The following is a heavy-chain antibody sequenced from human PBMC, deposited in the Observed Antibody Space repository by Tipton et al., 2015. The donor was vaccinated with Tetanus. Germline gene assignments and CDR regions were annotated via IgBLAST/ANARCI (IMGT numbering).Heavy chain of an antibody. J-gene: IGHJ5*02. V-gene: IGHV4-59*01. CDR1: GGSISSYY. CDR2: IYYSGST. CDR3: ARTPRITGIGVGWFDP. D-gene: IGHD1-20*01. Sequence: TLSLTCTVSGGSISSYYWSWIRQPPGKGLEWIGYIYYSGSTNYNPSLKSRVTISVDTSKNQFSLKLSSVTAADTAVYYCARTPRITGIGVGWFDPWGQGTLVTVSS.